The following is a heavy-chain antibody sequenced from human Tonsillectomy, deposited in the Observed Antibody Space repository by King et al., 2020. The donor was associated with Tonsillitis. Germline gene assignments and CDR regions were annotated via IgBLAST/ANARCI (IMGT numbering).Heavy chain of an antibody. CDR1: GGSISSSSYY. Sequence: LQLQESGPGLVKPSETLSLTCTVSGGSISSSSYYWGWIRQPPGKGLEWVGSIYYSGSTYYNPSLKSRVTISVDTSKNQFSLKLVPVTAADTAVYYCATLNTYYYDSSGYYEGYYFDYWGQGTLVTVSS. CDR2: IYYSGST. CDR3: ATLNTYYYDSSGYYEGYYFDY. J-gene: IGHJ4*02. D-gene: IGHD3-22*01. V-gene: IGHV4-39*01.